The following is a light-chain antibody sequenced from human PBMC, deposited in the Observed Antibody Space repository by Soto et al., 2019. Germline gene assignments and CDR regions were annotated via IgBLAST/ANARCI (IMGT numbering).Light chain of an antibody. CDR2: GAS. Sequence: EIVMKQSPATLSVSTGERATLSCRASQSVSSNLAWYQQKPGQAPRLLIYGASTRATGIPARFSGSGSGTEFTLTISSLQSEDFAVYYCQQYNNWPPTWTFGQGTKVDI. V-gene: IGKV3-15*01. CDR1: QSVSSN. CDR3: QQYNNWPPTWT. J-gene: IGKJ1*01.